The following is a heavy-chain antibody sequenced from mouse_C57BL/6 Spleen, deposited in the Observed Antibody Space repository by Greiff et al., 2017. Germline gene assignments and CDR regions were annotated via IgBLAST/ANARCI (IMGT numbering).Heavy chain of an antibody. V-gene: IGHV1-55*01. Sequence: VQLQQPGAELVKPGASVKMSCKASGYTFTSYWITWVKQRPGQGLEWIGDIYPGSGSTNYNEKFKSKATLTVDTSSSTAYMQLSSLTSEDSAVYYCARCTTVVAWYFDVWGTGTTVTVSS. J-gene: IGHJ1*03. D-gene: IGHD1-1*01. CDR1: GYTFTSYW. CDR3: ARCTTVVAWYFDV. CDR2: IYPGSGST.